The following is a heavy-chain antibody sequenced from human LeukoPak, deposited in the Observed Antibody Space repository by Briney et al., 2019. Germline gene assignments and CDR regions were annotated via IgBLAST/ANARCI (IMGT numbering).Heavy chain of an antibody. CDR1: GGSINSYY. CDR3: ARTVAKPYYFDY. V-gene: IGHV4-59*01. D-gene: IGHD4-23*01. CDR2: IYYSGST. Sequence: PSETLSLTCTVSGGSINSYYWSWIRQPPGKGLEWIGYIYYSGSTNYNPSLKSRVTISVDTSKNQFSLKLSSVTAADTAVYYCARTVAKPYYFDYWGQGTLVTVSS. J-gene: IGHJ4*02.